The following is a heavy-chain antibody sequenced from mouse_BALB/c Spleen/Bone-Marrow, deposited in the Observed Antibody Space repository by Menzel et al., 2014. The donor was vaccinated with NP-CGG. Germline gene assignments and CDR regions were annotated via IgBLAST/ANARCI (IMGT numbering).Heavy chain of an antibody. CDR1: GYTFTSYT. CDR2: INPSSGYT. Sequence: QVQLQQSGAELARTGASVKMSCKGSGYTFTSYTMHWGKQGPGQGLEWIGYINPSSGYTNYNQKFKDKATLTADKSSSTAYMQLSSLTSEDSAVYYCARERNWDSFAYWGQGTLVTVSA. J-gene: IGHJ3*01. V-gene: IGHV1S26*01. D-gene: IGHD4-1*01. CDR3: ARERNWDSFAY.